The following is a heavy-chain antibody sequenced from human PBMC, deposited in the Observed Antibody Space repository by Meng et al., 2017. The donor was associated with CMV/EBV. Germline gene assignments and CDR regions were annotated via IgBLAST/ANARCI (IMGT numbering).Heavy chain of an antibody. J-gene: IGHJ4*02. V-gene: IGHV3-20*04. Sequence: LSCAASGFTFDAYGMTWVRQAPGKGLEWVSGINGNGGSTDYADSVKGRFTISRDNAKNSLYLQMNSLRAEDTALYYCARVLSGAIDYWGQGTLVTVSS. CDR1: GFTFDAYG. D-gene: IGHD7-27*01. CDR2: INGNGGST. CDR3: ARVLSGAIDY.